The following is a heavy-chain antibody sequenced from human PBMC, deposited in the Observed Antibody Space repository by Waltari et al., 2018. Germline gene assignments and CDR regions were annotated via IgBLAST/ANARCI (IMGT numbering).Heavy chain of an antibody. CDR1: GFTFRRYW. V-gene: IGHV3-7*02. D-gene: IGHD4-17*01. CDR3: ATDDYGDFNGDY. CDR2: IKQDGSEK. Sequence: EVQLVESGGGLVQPGGSLRLSCAASGFTFRRYWMNWVRQAPGKGLEWVANIKQDGSEKYYVDSVKGRFTISRDNAKNSLYLQMNSLRAEDTAVYYCATDDYGDFNGDYWGQGTLVTVSS. J-gene: IGHJ4*02.